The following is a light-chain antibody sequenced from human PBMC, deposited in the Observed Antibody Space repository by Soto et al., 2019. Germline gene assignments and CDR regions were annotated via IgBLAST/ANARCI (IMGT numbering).Light chain of an antibody. V-gene: IGLV2-8*01. Sequence: QSVLTQPPCASGSPGQSVTISCSGTSSDVGGYNYVSWYQQHPGKAPKLIIYEVSKRPSGVPDRFSGSKSGNTASLTVSGLQAEDEADYYCSSYAGKFGGGTKLTV. CDR1: SSDVGGYNY. CDR2: EVS. J-gene: IGLJ2*01. CDR3: SSYAGK.